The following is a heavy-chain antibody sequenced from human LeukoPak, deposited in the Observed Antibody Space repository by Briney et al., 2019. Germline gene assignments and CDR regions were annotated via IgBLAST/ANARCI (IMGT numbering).Heavy chain of an antibody. V-gene: IGHV4-34*01. D-gene: IGHD1-1*01. CDR3: SRGDDPYKVGNY. CDR2: IHPSGST. J-gene: IGHJ4*02. Sequence: PSETLSLTCTSYGGSFNNYYHSWVRHPPGKGLEWIGEIHPSGSTTYNPSLISRVPISVYTSKNQFSLKLTSVTAADTAVYYCSRGDDPYKVGNYWGQGTLVTVSS. CDR1: GGSFNNYY.